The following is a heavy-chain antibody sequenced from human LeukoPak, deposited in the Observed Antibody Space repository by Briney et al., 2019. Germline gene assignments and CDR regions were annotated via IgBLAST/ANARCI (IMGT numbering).Heavy chain of an antibody. J-gene: IGHJ4*02. CDR3: AMISSYKSPADY. Sequence: ASVKVSCKASGYTFSIYYMDWVRQAPGQGLEWMGIINPTGNSTTYAQKFQGRLTMTRDTSTSTVYMELSSLRSEDTAVYYCAMISSYKSPADYWGQGTLVTVSS. CDR2: INPTGNST. D-gene: IGHD6-6*01. CDR1: GYTFSIYY. V-gene: IGHV1-46*01.